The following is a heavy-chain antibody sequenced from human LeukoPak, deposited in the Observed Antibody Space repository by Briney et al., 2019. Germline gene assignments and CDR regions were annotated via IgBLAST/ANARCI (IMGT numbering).Heavy chain of an antibody. CDR1: GFTFSSYS. V-gene: IGHV3-21*01. CDR2: ITSSCRYI. Sequence: PGGSLRLSCSASGFTFSSYSMNWVRQAPGKGLEWVSSITSSCRYIYYADSVKGRFTICSVNAEDLLYLQLGSLTVQGIVFHYCTRKGSQWDFLVDYWGQGTRVAVSS. J-gene: IGHJ4*02. CDR3: TRKGSQWDFLVDY. D-gene: IGHD2/OR15-2a*01.